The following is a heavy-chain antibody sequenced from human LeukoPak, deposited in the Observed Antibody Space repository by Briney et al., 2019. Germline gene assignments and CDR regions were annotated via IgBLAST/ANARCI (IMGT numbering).Heavy chain of an antibody. CDR3: ARDKEVNHYFDY. D-gene: IGHD1-14*01. Sequence: ASVKVSCKASGYTFTNYYMHWVRQAPGQGLEWMAIINPSDGSTSYAQKFQGGVTMTRDTSTSTVYMELSSLRSEDTAVYYCARDKEVNHYFDYWGQGTLVAVSS. CDR2: INPSDGST. CDR1: GYTFTNYY. J-gene: IGHJ4*02. V-gene: IGHV1-46*01.